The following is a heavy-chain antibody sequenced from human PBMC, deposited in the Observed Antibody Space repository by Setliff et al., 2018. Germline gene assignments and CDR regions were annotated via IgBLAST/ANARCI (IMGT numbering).Heavy chain of an antibody. D-gene: IGHD1-1*01. J-gene: IGHJ4*02. CDR1: GDSMSGAS. CDR2: VFPNGAS. V-gene: IGHV4-59*01. CDR3: AKGGTYRYFDF. Sequence: SETLSLTCSVSGDSMSGASIWSWIRQPPGRGLEFMGYVFPNGASKYDPSFKSRLTISVDTSKNQFSLKLISVTAADTAFYFCAKGGTYRYFDFWGQGTLVTVSA.